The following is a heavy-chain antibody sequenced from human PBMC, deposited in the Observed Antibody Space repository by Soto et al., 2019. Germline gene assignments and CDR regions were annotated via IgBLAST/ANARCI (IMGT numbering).Heavy chain of an antibody. CDR1: GYTFTSYG. Sequence: ASVKVSCKASGYTFTSYGISWVRQAPGQGLEWMGWISAYNGNTNYAQKLQGRVTMTTDTSTSTAYMELRSLRSDDTAVYYCSSDLHGEPYYWSQRTLVPVSS. CDR2: ISAYNGNT. V-gene: IGHV1-18*01. J-gene: IGHJ4*02. D-gene: IGHD4-17*01. CDR3: SSDLHGEPYY.